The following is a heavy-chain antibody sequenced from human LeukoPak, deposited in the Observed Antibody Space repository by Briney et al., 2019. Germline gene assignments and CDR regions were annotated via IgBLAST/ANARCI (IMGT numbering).Heavy chain of an antibody. CDR2: IIPVFQTP. Sequence: SVKVSCKASGGTFSSYAITWVRQAPGQGLEWIGGIIPVFQTPNYAQNFRGRVTITTDESTRTAYMELSSLRSEDTAIYYCARELGAYYYDSSEDYWGQGTLVTVSS. V-gene: IGHV1-69*05. D-gene: IGHD3-22*01. J-gene: IGHJ4*02. CDR3: ARELGAYYYDSSEDY. CDR1: GGTFSSYA.